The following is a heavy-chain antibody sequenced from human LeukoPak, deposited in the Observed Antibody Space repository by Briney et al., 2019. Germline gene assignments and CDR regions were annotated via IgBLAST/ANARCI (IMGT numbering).Heavy chain of an antibody. J-gene: IGHJ5*02. Sequence: KPSETLSLTCTVSGNSISSGDNYWSWIRQPAGKGLEWIGRIYTSGSTNYNPSLKSRVTISGDTSKNQFSLRLSSVTAADTAVYYCARGGYYGSGNDFRFDPWGQGTLVTVSS. CDR1: GNSISSGDNY. CDR2: IYTSGST. D-gene: IGHD3-10*01. V-gene: IGHV4-61*02. CDR3: ARGGYYGSGNDFRFDP.